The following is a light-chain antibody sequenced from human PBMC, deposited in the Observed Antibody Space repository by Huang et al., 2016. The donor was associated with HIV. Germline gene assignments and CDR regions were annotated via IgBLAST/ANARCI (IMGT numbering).Light chain of an antibody. CDR1: QSLIHSNGNTY. CDR2: QVS. Sequence: VVLTQSPLYLSVTLGQPASISCRSSQSLIHSNGNTYLNWFQQRPGQSPRRLISQVSRRDSGVPDRFSGIGSGSYFTLKISRVEAEDVGVYYCMQGTHLFTFGGGTRVDIK. CDR3: MQGTHLFT. J-gene: IGKJ4*01. V-gene: IGKV2-30*02.